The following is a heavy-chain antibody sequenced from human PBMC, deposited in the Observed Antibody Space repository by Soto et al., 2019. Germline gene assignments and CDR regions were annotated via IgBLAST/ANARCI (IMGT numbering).Heavy chain of an antibody. J-gene: IGHJ6*02. CDR2: ISYDGMNE. V-gene: IGHV3-30*03. Sequence: GGSLRLSCAASGFTFSIYGIHRVRQAPGRGLEWVALISYDGMNEYYGDSVKGRFTISRDNSKNTLYLQMDSLRTEDTAVYYCATLAAARRGLDVWGQGTAVTVSS. CDR3: ATLAAARRGLDV. D-gene: IGHD6-13*01. CDR1: GFTFSIYG.